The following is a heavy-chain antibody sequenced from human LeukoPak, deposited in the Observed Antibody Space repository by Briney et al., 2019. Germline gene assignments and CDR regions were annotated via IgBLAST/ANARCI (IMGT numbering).Heavy chain of an antibody. D-gene: IGHD3-22*01. V-gene: IGHV1-46*01. Sequence: ASVKVSCKASGYTFTSYYMHWVRQAPGQGLEWMGIINPSGGSTSYAQKFQGRVTMTRDTSTSTVYMELSSLRSEDTAVYYCARDKYYYDSSGTGGYYMDVWGKGTTVTISS. CDR3: ARDKYYYDSSGTGGYYMDV. J-gene: IGHJ6*03. CDR2: INPSGGST. CDR1: GYTFTSYY.